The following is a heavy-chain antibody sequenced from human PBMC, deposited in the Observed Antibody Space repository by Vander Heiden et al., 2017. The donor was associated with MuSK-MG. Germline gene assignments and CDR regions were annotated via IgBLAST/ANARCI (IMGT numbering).Heavy chain of an antibody. V-gene: IGHV3-73*02. Sequence: EVQLVESGGGLVQPGGSLKLSCAASGSTFSASAMHWVRQASGKGLEWVGRIRSKVNSYATAYAASVKGRFTISRDDSKNTAYLQMNSLKTEDTAVYYCTRLRYDFWSGDYFDYWGQGTLVLVSS. CDR1: GSTFSASA. CDR3: TRLRYDFWSGDYFDY. D-gene: IGHD3-3*01. J-gene: IGHJ4*02. CDR2: IRSKVNSYAT.